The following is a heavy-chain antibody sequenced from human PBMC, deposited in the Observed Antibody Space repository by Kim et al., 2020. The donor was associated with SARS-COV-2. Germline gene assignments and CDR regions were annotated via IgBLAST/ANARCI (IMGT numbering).Heavy chain of an antibody. V-gene: IGHV3-33*01. Sequence: GGSLRLSCAASGFTFSSYGMHWVRQAPGKGLEWVAVIWFDGSNKYYADSVKGRFTISRDNSKNTLYLQMNSLRAEDTAVYYCARDPRSISIFGVVWKYYFDYWGQGTLVTVSS. CDR3: ARDPRSISIFGVVWKYYFDY. D-gene: IGHD3-3*01. CDR1: GFTFSSYG. CDR2: IWFDGSNK. J-gene: IGHJ4*02.